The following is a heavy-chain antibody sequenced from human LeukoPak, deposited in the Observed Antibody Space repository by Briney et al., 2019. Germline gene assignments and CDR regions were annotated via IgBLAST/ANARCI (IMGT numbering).Heavy chain of an antibody. CDR2: ISPPGGST. CDR1: GYTFTTYY. CDR3: AIVPRPGEYNYGYGGY. V-gene: IGHV1-46*01. J-gene: IGHJ6*01. Sequence: ASVKVSCKTSGYTFTTYYIHWVRQAPAQGLEWMGMISPPGGSTTYADKFQGRISMTRDMSTGTGYMELSSLRSEGTAVYYCAIVPRPGEYNYGYGGYWGQGTPLAVSS. D-gene: IGHD5-18*01.